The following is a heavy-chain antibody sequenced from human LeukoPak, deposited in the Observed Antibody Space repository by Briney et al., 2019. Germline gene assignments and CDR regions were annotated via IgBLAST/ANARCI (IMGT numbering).Heavy chain of an antibody. CDR1: GFTFSSYS. CDR3: AKDIRRGYVQGWY. J-gene: IGHJ4*02. Sequence: PGGSLRLSCAASGFTFSSYSMNWVRQAPGKGLEWVSSISSSSSYIYYADSVKGRFTISRDNAKNSLYLQMNSLRAEDTAVYYCAKDIRRGYVQGWYWGQGTLVTVSS. D-gene: IGHD5-12*01. V-gene: IGHV3-21*01. CDR2: ISSSSSYI.